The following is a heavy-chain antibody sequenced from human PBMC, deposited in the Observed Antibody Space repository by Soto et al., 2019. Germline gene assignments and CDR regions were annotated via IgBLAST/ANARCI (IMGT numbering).Heavy chain of an antibody. CDR2: VIPNLGVT. D-gene: IGHD2-15*01. CDR1: GGTLSSYT. V-gene: IGHV1-69*04. CDR3: ARDKGYCSDTSCPDFDY. J-gene: IGHJ4*02. Sequence: XVKVSCKASGGTLSSYTFSWVRRAPGQGLEWMGTVIPNLGVTNYAKKFQGRFTIVVDTSTSTAYMELNSLRYEDKAVYYCARDKGYCSDTSCPDFDYWGQGTLVTVSS.